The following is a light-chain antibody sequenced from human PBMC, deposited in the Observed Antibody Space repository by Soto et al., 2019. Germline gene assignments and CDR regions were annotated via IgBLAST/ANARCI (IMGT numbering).Light chain of an antibody. CDR2: AAS. CDR3: QKYDSAPLT. Sequence: DIQMTQSPSSLSASVGDRVTVTCRASQDISRYLAWYQQKPGQVPELLIYAASTLHSGVSSRFSGSGSGTHFTLTISRLQPEDVATYYCQKYDSAPLTFGGGTKVDIK. J-gene: IGKJ4*01. V-gene: IGKV1-27*01. CDR1: QDISRY.